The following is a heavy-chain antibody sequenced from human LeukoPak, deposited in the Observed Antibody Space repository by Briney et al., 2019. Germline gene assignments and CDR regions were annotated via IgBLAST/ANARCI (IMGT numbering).Heavy chain of an antibody. CDR3: AREPGSGSYLYYFDY. D-gene: IGHD3-10*01. CDR1: GFTFSSYE. Sequence: PGGSLRLSCAASGFTFSSYEMNWVRQAPGKGLEWVSYISSSGSTIYYADSVKGRFTISRDNAKNSLYLQMNSLRAEDTALYYCAREPGSGSYLYYFDYWGQGTLVTVSS. J-gene: IGHJ4*02. CDR2: ISSSGSTI. V-gene: IGHV3-48*03.